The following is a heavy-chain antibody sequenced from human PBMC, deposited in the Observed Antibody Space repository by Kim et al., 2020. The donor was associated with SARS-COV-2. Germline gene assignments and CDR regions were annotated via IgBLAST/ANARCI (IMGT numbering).Heavy chain of an antibody. J-gene: IGHJ4*02. CDR3: ARGRYSYGS. D-gene: IGHD5-18*01. V-gene: IGHV4-34*01. Sequence: GSTNYNPSLKSRVTISVDTSKNQFSLKLSSVTAADTAVYYCARGRYSYGSWGQGTLVTVSS. CDR2: GST.